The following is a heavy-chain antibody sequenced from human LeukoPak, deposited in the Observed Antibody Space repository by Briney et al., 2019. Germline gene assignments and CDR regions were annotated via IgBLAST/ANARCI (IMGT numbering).Heavy chain of an antibody. CDR2: ISSSGRTV. Sequence: LSLTCAVSGYSISSGYYWGWIRQAPGKGLEWISYISSSGRTVDQADSVKGRITISRDNAKNSVYLQMNSLRADDTAVYYCARGGGYDSFDYWGQGTQVTVSS. D-gene: IGHD5-12*01. CDR3: ARGGGYDSFDY. V-gene: IGHV3-11*01. CDR1: GYSISSGYY. J-gene: IGHJ4*02.